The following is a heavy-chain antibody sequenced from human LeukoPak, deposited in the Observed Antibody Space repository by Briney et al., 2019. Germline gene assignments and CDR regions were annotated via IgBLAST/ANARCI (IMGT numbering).Heavy chain of an antibody. J-gene: IGHJ5*02. CDR2: ISGFNGNT. V-gene: IGHV1-18*01. Sequence: ASVKVSCKAAGYTFGSYGIKWVRQAPGQGLEWVGWISGFNGNTNYAQNFHDRVTMTTDTSTTTAYMELRNLRSEDTAVYYCAREAITIFGVVRTQTTYGPHRFDPWGQGTLVTVSS. CDR1: GYTFGSYG. D-gene: IGHD3-3*01. CDR3: AREAITIFGVVRTQTTYGPHRFDP.